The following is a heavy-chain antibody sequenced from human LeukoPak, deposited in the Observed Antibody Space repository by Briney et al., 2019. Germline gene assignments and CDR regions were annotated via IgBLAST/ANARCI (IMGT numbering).Heavy chain of an antibody. Sequence: SVKVSCKASVGTFSSFPISWVRQAPGQGLEWLGRIIPFLDTTNYAHKFQGRVEISADKSTRTAYPEVRSLRSEERAMYYRARASELGEWFGDLLDIWGQGTTVTVSS. J-gene: IGHJ6*02. D-gene: IGHD3-10*01. CDR2: IIPFLDTT. V-gene: IGHV1-69*08. CDR3: ARASELGEWFGDLLDI. CDR1: VGTFSSFP.